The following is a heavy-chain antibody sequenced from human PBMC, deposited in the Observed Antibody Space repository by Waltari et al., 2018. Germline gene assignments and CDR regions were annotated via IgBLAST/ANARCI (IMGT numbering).Heavy chain of an antibody. Sequence: QVQLVQSGAEVKKPGSSVKVSCKASGGTFSSYAISWVRQAPGQGREWMGRISPICGTANYEQKFQGRVTITADKSTSTAYMELSSLRAEDTAVYYCARDHSSGWPDPGMDVWGQGTTVTVSS. V-gene: IGHV1-69*08. CDR1: GGTFSSYA. CDR2: ISPICGTA. D-gene: IGHD6-19*01. CDR3: ARDHSSGWPDPGMDV. J-gene: IGHJ6*02.